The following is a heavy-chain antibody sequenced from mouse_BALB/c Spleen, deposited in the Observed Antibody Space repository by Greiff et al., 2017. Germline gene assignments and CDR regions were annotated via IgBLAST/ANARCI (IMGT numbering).Heavy chain of an antibody. CDR2: INPSNGGT. V-gene: IGHV1S81*02. Sequence: VQLVESGAELVKPGASVKLSCKASGYTFTSYYMYWVKQRPGQGLEWIGEINPSNGGTNFNEKFKSKATLTVDKSSSTAYMQLSSLTSEDSAVYYCRRGARRHYFDYWGQGTTLTVSS. CDR3: RRGARRHYFDY. CDR1: GYTFTSYY. J-gene: IGHJ2*01.